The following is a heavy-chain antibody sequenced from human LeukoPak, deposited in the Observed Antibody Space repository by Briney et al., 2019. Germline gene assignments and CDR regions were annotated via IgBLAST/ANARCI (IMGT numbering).Heavy chain of an antibody. D-gene: IGHD2/OR15-2a*01. Sequence: PGRSLRLSCAASGFTFNSYGMHWVRRAPGKGLEWVAAISNDGKPTYYEDSVRGRFTISRDNSKNTVHLQMNSLRTEDTAVYHCVKEYFRGFDQWGQGTLVIVSS. CDR3: VKEYFRGFDQ. J-gene: IGHJ4*02. CDR2: ISNDGKPT. CDR1: GFTFNSYG. V-gene: IGHV3-30*18.